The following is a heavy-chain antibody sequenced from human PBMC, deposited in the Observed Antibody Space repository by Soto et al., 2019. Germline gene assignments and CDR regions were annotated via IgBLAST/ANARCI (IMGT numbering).Heavy chain of an antibody. Sequence: QVQLVQSGAEVKKPGSSVKVSCKASGGTFSSYAISWVRQAPGXXLEWMGGIIPIPGTANYAQKFQGRVTITADESTSTAYMELSSLRSEDTAVYYCARSQGSSTSLEIYYYYYYGMDVWGQGTTVTVSS. D-gene: IGHD2-2*01. V-gene: IGHV1-69*01. CDR1: GGTFSSYA. CDR2: IIPIPGTA. J-gene: IGHJ6*02. CDR3: ARSQGSSTSLEIYYYYYYGMDV.